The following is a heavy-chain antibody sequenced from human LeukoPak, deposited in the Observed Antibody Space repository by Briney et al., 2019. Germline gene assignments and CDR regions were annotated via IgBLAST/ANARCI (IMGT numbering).Heavy chain of an antibody. CDR2: MYYSGTT. V-gene: IGHV4-39*01. D-gene: IGHD2-15*01. Sequence: SETLSLTCTVSGGSISSSSYYWGWIRQPPGKGLEWIGSMYYSGTTYYNPSLKSRVTIFVDTSKNQFSLRLSSVTAADTAVYYCARHNVAATLFDYWGQGTLVTVSS. CDR1: GGSISSSSYY. CDR3: ARHNVAATLFDY. J-gene: IGHJ4*02.